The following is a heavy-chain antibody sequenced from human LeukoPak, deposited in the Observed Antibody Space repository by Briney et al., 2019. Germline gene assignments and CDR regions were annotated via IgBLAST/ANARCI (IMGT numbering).Heavy chain of an antibody. CDR2: ISSRGSTL. D-gene: IGHD2-15*01. Sequence: GGSLRLSCAASGFTFSSYEMNWVRQAPGKGLEWVSYISSRGSTLYYADSVKGRFTISRDNAKNSLYLQMNSLRAEDTAVYYCARDSAVYCSGGSCYSPHFDYWGQGTLVTVSS. CDR3: ARDSAVYCSGGSCYSPHFDY. J-gene: IGHJ4*02. CDR1: GFTFSSYE. V-gene: IGHV3-48*03.